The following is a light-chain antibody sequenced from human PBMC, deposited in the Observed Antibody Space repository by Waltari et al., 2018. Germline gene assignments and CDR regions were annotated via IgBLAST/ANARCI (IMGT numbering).Light chain of an antibody. Sequence: QSALTQPASVSGSPGQSITISCTGTSSDVGGYNYVSWYQQHPGKAPKLMIYDVSKRHPGVSKRFSGSKSGNTASLPISGLQAEDEADYYCSSYTSSSTNVVFGGGTKLTVL. V-gene: IGLV2-14*01. CDR2: DVS. J-gene: IGLJ2*01. CDR3: SSYTSSSTNVV. CDR1: SSDVGGYNY.